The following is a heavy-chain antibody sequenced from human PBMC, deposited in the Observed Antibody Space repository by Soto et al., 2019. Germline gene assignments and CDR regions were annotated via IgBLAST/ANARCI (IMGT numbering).Heavy chain of an antibody. D-gene: IGHD3-22*01. J-gene: IGHJ5*02. CDR2: IYYSGST. Sequence: SETLSLTCTVSGGSISSYYWSWIRQPPGKGLEWIGYIYYSGSTNYNPSLKSRVTISVDTSKNQFSLKLSSVTAADTAVYYCARGYYYDSSGSSLGPLSGHNWFDHWGQGTLVTVSS. V-gene: IGHV4-59*01. CDR3: ARGYYYDSSGSSLGPLSGHNWFDH. CDR1: GGSISSYY.